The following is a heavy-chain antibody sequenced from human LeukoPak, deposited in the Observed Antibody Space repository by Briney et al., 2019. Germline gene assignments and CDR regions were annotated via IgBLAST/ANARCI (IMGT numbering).Heavy chain of an antibody. CDR1: GFTFSSYW. CDR3: ARVGATTYYYYYYYMDV. V-gene: IGHV3-7*01. CDR2: IKQDGSEK. J-gene: IGHJ6*03. D-gene: IGHD1-26*01. Sequence: GSLRLSCAASGFTFSSYWMSWVRQAPGKGLEWVANIKQDGSEKYYVDSVKGRFTISRDNAKNSLYLQMNSLRAEDTAVYYCARVGATTYYYYYYYMDVWGKGTTVTVSS.